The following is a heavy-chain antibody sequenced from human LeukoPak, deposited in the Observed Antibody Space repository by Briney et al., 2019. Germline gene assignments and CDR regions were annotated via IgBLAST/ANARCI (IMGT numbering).Heavy chain of an antibody. CDR3: AGSYYDSSGYLFDY. CDR1: GGSISSYY. D-gene: IGHD3-22*01. J-gene: IGHJ4*02. CDR2: IYYSGST. Sequence: SETLPLTCTVSGGSISSYYWSWVRQPAGKGLEWIGYIYYSGSTNYNPSLKSRVTISVNTSKNQFSLKLSSVTAADTAVYYCAGSYYDSSGYLFDYWGQGTLVTVSS. V-gene: IGHV4-59*01.